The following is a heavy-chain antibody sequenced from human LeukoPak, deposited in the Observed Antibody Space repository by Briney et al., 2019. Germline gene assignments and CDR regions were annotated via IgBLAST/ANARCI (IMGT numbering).Heavy chain of an antibody. Sequence: ASVKVSCKASGYTFTSYGISWVRQATGQGLEWIGWMSPNSGDTGYAQKFQGRVTISRDTSINTAYMELSNLRSEDTAVYYWTRESSSCNDTRCYSSGFDPWGQGTLVTVSS. CDR2: MSPNSGDT. J-gene: IGHJ5*02. CDR3: TRESSSCNDTRCYSSGFDP. V-gene: IGHV1-8*03. D-gene: IGHD2-2*01. CDR1: GYTFTSYG.